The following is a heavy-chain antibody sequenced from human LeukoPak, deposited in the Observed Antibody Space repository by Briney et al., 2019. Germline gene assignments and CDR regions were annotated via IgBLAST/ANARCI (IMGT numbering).Heavy chain of an antibody. CDR3: AKAFIAVAVNYFDY. D-gene: IGHD6-19*01. Sequence: GGSLRLSCAASGFTFSSYGMHWVRQAPGKGLEWEAVIWYDGSNKYYADSVKGRFTISRDNSKNTLYLQMNSLRAEDTAVYYCAKAFIAVAVNYFDYWGQGTLVTVSS. CDR1: GFTFSSYG. CDR2: IWYDGSNK. V-gene: IGHV3-33*06. J-gene: IGHJ4*02.